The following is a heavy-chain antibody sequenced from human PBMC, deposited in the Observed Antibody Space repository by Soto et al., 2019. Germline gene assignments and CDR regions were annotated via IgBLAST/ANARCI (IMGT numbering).Heavy chain of an antibody. J-gene: IGHJ5*02. Sequence: QVQLVQSGAEVKKPGSSVKVSCKASGGTFSSYIISWVRQAPGQGLEWMGGIIPIFGAADYAQKLQGRVTITADESTTTAYLELSSLRSEDTAVYYCARAYASNKYWFDPWGQGTLVTVSS. V-gene: IGHV1-69*01. CDR2: IIPIFGAA. CDR3: ARAYASNKYWFDP. CDR1: GGTFSSYI. D-gene: IGHD2-8*01.